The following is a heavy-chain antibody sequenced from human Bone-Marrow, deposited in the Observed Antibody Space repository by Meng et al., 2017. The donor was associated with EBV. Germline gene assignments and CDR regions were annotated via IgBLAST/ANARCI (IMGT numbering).Heavy chain of an antibody. CDR1: GGTSSSYA. J-gene: IGHJ4*02. Sequence: QVQLVQSGAAVKKPXCSVKGSCKVSGGTSSSYAISWVRQSPGQGLEWMGGIIPIFGTANYAQKFQGRVTITADESTSTAYMELSSLRSEDTAVYYCARALHESIYGGRFDYGGQGTLVTVSS. D-gene: IGHD4-23*01. CDR3: ARALHESIYGGRFDY. CDR2: IIPIFGTA. V-gene: IGHV1-69*01.